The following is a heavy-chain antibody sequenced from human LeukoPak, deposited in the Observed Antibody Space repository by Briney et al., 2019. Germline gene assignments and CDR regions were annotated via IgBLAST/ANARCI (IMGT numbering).Heavy chain of an antibody. CDR1: GFTFTSSA. CDR3: ARVTEVGANDY. D-gene: IGHD1-26*01. Sequence: SVKVSCKASGFTFTSSAVQWVRQARGQRLEWIGWIVVGSGNTNYAQKFQGRVTITTDESTSTAYMELSSLRSEDTAVYYCARVTEVGANDYWGQGTLVTVSS. CDR2: IVVGSGNT. J-gene: IGHJ4*02. V-gene: IGHV1-58*01.